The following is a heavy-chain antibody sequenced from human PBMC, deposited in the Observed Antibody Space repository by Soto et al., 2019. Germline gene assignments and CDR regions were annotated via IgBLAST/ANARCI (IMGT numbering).Heavy chain of an antibody. Sequence: ASVKVSCKASGYTFTTYAIHWVRQAPGQGLEWMGWINAGNGNTEFSERFRGRVTITRDTSASTAHMELTGLTSEDTAVYYCARGFKSAGWLDPWGQGTLVTVSS. V-gene: IGHV1-3*01. CDR2: INAGNGNT. CDR3: ARGFKSAGWLDP. D-gene: IGHD3-10*01. CDR1: GYTFTTYA. J-gene: IGHJ5*02.